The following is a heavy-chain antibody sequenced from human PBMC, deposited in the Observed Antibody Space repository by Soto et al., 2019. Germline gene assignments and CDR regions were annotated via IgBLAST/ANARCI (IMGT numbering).Heavy chain of an antibody. V-gene: IGHV4-30-4*01. CDR2: IYYSGST. Sequence: PSETLSLTCTVSGGSISSGDYYWSWIRQPPGKGLEWIGYIYYSGSTYYNPSLKSRVTISVDTSKNQFSLKLSSVTAADTAVYYCARETSGYGSYFDYWGQGTLVTVS. D-gene: IGHD5-12*01. CDR3: ARETSGYGSYFDY. CDR1: GGSISSGDYY. J-gene: IGHJ4*02.